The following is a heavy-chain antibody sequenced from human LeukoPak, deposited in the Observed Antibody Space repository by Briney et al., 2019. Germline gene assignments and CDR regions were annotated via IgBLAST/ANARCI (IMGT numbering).Heavy chain of an antibody. CDR2: INRSGTT. J-gene: IGHJ4*02. Sequence: PSETLSLTCAIYGGSFSDNYWSWIRQPPGKGLEWIGEINRSGTTNYNPSLKSRVTISIDTSKNHFSLKLSSVTAADTAVYYCARHGNYGEGYWGQGTLVTVSS. D-gene: IGHD4-17*01. V-gene: IGHV4-34*01. CDR3: ARHGNYGEGY. CDR1: GGSFSDNY.